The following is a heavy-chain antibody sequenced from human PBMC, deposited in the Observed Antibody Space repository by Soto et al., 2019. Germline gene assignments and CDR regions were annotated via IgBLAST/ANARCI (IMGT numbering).Heavy chain of an antibody. D-gene: IGHD4-4*01. J-gene: IGHJ3*02. V-gene: IGHV1-46*01. CDR2: INPSGGST. CDR1: GGTFSNHT. Sequence: ASVKVSCKASGGTFSNHTISWVRQAPGQGLEWMGIINPSGGSTSYAQKFQGRVTMTRDTSTSTVYMELSSLRSEDTAVYYCARTVKFTRDAFDIWGQGTMVTVSS. CDR3: ARTVKFTRDAFDI.